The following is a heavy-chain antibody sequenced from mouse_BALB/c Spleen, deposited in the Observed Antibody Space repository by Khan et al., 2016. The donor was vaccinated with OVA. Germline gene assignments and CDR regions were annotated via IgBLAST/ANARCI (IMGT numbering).Heavy chain of an antibody. J-gene: IGHJ2*01. Sequence: VQLQESGAELVRPGASVKLSCKTSGYIFTSYWINWVKQRSGKGLEWIARIYPGTDNTYYNEKLKDKATLTADKSSSTAYMQLSSLKSEDSAVYFCARAKALYYFDYWGQGTTLTVSS. CDR1: GYIFTSYW. D-gene: IGHD3-2*02. V-gene: IGHV1-76*01. CDR2: IYPGTDNT. CDR3: ARAKALYYFDY.